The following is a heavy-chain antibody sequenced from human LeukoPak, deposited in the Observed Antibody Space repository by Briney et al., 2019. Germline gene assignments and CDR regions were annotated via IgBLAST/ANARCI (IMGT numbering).Heavy chain of an antibody. CDR3: ARVSSSWFGGWFDP. D-gene: IGHD6-13*01. V-gene: IGHV4-61*02. CDR2: IYATGSA. Sequence: PSQTLSLTCTVSGDSISSGSYYRSWIRQPAGKGLEWIGRIYATGSANYNPSLKSRVTISVDTSKNQFSLKLSSVTAADTAVYYCARVSSSWFGGWFDPWGQGTLVTVSS. CDR1: GDSISSGSYY. J-gene: IGHJ5*02.